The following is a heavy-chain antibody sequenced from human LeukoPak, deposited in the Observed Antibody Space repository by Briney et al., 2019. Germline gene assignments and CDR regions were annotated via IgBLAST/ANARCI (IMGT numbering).Heavy chain of an antibody. CDR3: VRHPRGGPYFDY. CDR2: IYYSGST. D-gene: IGHD3-16*01. Sequence: SETLSLTCSVSGGSVSSANYYWSWVRQPPGKGLEWIGYIYYSGSTTYNPSLKSRVTISVDTSKNQFSLKLTSVAAADTGVYYCVRHPRGGPYFDYWGQGTLVTVSS. V-gene: IGHV4-61*01. CDR1: GGSVSSANYY. J-gene: IGHJ4*02.